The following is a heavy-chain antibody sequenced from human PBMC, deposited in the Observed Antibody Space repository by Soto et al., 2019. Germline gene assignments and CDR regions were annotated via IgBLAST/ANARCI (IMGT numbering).Heavy chain of an antibody. Sequence: GASVKVSCKASGFTFTSSAVQWVRQARGQRLEWIGWIVVGSGNTNYAQKFQERVTITRDMSTSTAYMELSSLRSEDTAVYYCAHVSVDTAMVLPADYWGQGTLVTVSS. CDR1: GFTFTSSA. CDR3: AHVSVDTAMVLPADY. V-gene: IGHV1-58*01. D-gene: IGHD5-18*01. CDR2: IVVGSGNT. J-gene: IGHJ4*02.